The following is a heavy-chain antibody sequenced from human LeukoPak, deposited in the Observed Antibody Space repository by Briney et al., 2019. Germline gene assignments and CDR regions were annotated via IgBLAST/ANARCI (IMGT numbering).Heavy chain of an antibody. J-gene: IGHJ5*02. Sequence: PSETLSLTCTVSGASLTNYFWSWIRQSPGKRMEWIGYIYSNGDTNYNPSLKSRVTISLDSSKNQFSLKMTSVTAADTAVYYCARVGSGDYGDYDWFDPWGQGTLVTVSS. V-gene: IGHV4-59*12. CDR3: ARVGSGDYGDYDWFDP. D-gene: IGHD4-17*01. CDR1: GASLTNYF. CDR2: IYSNGDT.